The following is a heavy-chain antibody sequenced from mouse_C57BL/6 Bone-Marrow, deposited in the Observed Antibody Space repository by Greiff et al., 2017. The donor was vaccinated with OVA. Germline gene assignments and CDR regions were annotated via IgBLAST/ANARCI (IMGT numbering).Heavy chain of an antibody. CDR3: ARFPYYYGSSMSYWYFDV. CDR1: GFTFSDYG. D-gene: IGHD1-1*01. V-gene: IGHV5-15*01. CDR2: ISNLAYSI. J-gene: IGHJ1*03. Sequence: EVKLMESGGGLVQPGGSLKLSCAASGFTFSDYGMAWVRQAPRKGPEWVAFISNLAYSIYYADTVTGRFTISRENAKNTLYLEMSSLRSEDTAMYYCARFPYYYGSSMSYWYFDVWGTGTTVTVSS.